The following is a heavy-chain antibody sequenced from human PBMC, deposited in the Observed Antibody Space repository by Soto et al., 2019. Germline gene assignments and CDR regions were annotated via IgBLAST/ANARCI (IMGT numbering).Heavy chain of an antibody. CDR3: AREGSGWSLDY. CDR2: FNRDGSST. D-gene: IGHD6-19*01. J-gene: IGHJ4*02. CDR1: GFTFSGHW. Sequence: VGSLRLSCAASGFTFSGHWMHWVRQPPGKGLVWVSRFNRDGSSTTYADSVKGRFTISRDIAKNTLYLQMNSLRAEDTAVYYCAREGSGWSLDYWGQGTLVTVSS. V-gene: IGHV3-74*01.